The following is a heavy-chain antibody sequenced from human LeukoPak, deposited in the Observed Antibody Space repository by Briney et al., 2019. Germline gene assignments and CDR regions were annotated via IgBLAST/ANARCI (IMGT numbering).Heavy chain of an antibody. V-gene: IGHV3-33*01. CDR3: ARSGSTFSSSDY. Sequence: GRSLRLSCAASGFTFGTYGMHWVRQSPGRGLEWVAVIWFDGTNKYYGDSVKGRFTISRDNSKSTLYLQMNSLRAEDTAVYYCARSGSTFSSSDYWGQGTLVTVSS. CDR2: IWFDGTNK. D-gene: IGHD6-13*01. J-gene: IGHJ4*02. CDR1: GFTFGTYG.